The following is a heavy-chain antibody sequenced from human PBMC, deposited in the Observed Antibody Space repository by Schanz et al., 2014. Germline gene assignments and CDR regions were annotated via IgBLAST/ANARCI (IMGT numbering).Heavy chain of an antibody. CDR3: ARDPYIASYFPSPPLYGLDV. Sequence: QVQLVQSGAEAKKPGASVKVSCKAFGYSFTSYYIHWVRQAPGQGLEWMATINPSGGSTSFAQKFQGTVTMSTATSTSTVNLELTSLRSEDTAVYYCARDPYIASYFPSPPLYGLDVWGQGTTVTVSS. CDR1: GYSFTSYY. D-gene: IGHD2-15*01. CDR2: INPSGGST. J-gene: IGHJ6*02. V-gene: IGHV1-46*01.